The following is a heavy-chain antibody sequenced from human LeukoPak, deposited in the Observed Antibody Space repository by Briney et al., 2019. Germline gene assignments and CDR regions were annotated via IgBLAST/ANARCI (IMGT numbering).Heavy chain of an antibody. J-gene: IGHJ4*02. D-gene: IGHD6-13*01. CDR1: GESFSGYY. Sequence: SETLSLTCAVYGESFSGYYWSWIRQPPGRGLEWIGEINHSGSTSYSASLKSRVTISVDTSKNQFSLKLNSVTAADTAVYYCARGDIAAGGAPFDYWGQGTLVTVSS. V-gene: IGHV4-34*01. CDR2: INHSGST. CDR3: ARGDIAAGGAPFDY.